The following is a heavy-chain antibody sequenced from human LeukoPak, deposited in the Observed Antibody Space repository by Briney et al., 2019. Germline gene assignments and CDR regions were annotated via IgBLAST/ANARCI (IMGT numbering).Heavy chain of an antibody. D-gene: IGHD3-10*01. Sequence: GASVKVSCKASGYTFTGYYMHWVRQAPGQGPEWMGRINPNSGGTNYAQKFQGRGTMTRDTYNSTAYMELSRLRSDDTAVYYCANHWFGELSRFDYWGQGTLVTVSS. V-gene: IGHV1-2*06. CDR3: ANHWFGELSRFDY. CDR2: INPNSGGT. J-gene: IGHJ4*02. CDR1: GYTFTGYY.